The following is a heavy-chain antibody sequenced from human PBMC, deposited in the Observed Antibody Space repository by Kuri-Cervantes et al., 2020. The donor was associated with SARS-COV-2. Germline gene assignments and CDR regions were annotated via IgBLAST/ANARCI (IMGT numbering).Heavy chain of an antibody. Sequence: GESLKISCAASGFTFNTYKMHWVRQAPGKGLEWVAVISSDGSDKSYADSVKGRFTISRDNSKNSLYLQMNSLRAEDTAVYYCARSEEYAPDYWGQGSQVTVSS. CDR3: ARSEEYAPDY. CDR2: ISSDGSDK. V-gene: IGHV3-30*04. J-gene: IGHJ4*02. D-gene: IGHD2/OR15-2a*01. CDR1: GFTFNTYK.